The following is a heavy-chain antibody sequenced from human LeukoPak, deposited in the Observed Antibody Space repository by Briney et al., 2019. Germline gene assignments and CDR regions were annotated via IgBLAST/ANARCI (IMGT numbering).Heavy chain of an antibody. V-gene: IGHV3-7*01. J-gene: IGHJ4*02. CDR3: ARDNYGSGSYYTYFDY. CDR2: IMQDGSEK. Sequence: GGSLRLSCAASGFTFSTYWMTWVRQAPGKGLEWVANIMQDGSEKNYVDSVRGRFTISRDNAKNSLYLQMNSLRAEDTAVYYCARDNYGSGSYYTYFDYWGQGTLVTVSS. CDR1: GFTFSTYW. D-gene: IGHD3-10*01.